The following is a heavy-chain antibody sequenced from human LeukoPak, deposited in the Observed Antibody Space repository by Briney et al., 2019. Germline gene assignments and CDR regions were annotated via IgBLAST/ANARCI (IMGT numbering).Heavy chain of an antibody. CDR1: GFAFSGYS. CDR3: AKDTGYYYDSSGYYPD. J-gene: IGHJ4*02. CDR2: MNEYGSEI. Sequence: PGGSLRLSCAVSGFAFSGYSMSWVRQAPGKGLEWVAKMNEYGSEIFYLDSVKGRFTISRDNAKNSLYLQMNSLRAEDTAVYYCAKDTGYYYDSSGYYPDWGQGTLVTASS. D-gene: IGHD3-22*01. V-gene: IGHV3-7*01.